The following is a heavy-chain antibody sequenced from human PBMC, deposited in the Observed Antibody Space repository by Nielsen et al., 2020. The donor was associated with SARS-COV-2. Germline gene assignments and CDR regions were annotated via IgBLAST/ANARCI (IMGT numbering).Heavy chain of an antibody. V-gene: IGHV3-73*01. D-gene: IGHD3-3*01. CDR2: IRSKANSYAT. CDR3: ARDLPGDFWSGYYPRGGMDV. J-gene: IGHJ6*02. CDR1: GFTFSGSA. Sequence: GGSLRLSCAASGFTFSGSAMHWVRQASGKGLEWVGRIRSKANSYATAYAASVKGRFTISRDDSKNTAYLQMNSLRAGDTAVYYCARDLPGDFWSGYYPRGGMDVWGQGTTVTVSS.